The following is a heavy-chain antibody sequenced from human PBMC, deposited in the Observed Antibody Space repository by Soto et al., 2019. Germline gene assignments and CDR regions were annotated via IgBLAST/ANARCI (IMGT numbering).Heavy chain of an antibody. CDR3: ARDLDGSGSYYTDY. V-gene: IGHV1-18*01. J-gene: IGHJ4*02. D-gene: IGHD3-10*01. CDR1: GYMFISYG. Sequence: ASVKVSCKASGYMFISYGINWVRQAPGQGLEWMGWISAYNANTKYAQNLQGRVTMTTDTSTSTAYMEMRSLRSDDTAVYYCARDLDGSGSYYTDYWGPGTLVTVSS. CDR2: ISAYNANT.